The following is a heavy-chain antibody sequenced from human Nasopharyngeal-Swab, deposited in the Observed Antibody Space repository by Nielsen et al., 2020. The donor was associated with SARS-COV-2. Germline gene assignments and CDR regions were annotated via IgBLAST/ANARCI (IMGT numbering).Heavy chain of an antibody. Sequence: SETLSLTCAVYGGSFTNNYWNWVRQSPGKGLEWIGEISHDGTTNYKSSLKSRVVMSVDSSKSQFSLRLTSVTAADTAIYYCVRGYRTWSFPSSYYYYHMDVWGQGTTVTVSS. CDR1: GGSFTNNY. CDR2: ISHDGTT. CDR3: VRGYRTWSFPSSYYYYHMDV. J-gene: IGHJ6*03. V-gene: IGHV4-34*01. D-gene: IGHD3-10*01.